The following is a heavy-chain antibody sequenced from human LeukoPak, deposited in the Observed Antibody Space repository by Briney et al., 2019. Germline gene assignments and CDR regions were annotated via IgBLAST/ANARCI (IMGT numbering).Heavy chain of an antibody. V-gene: IGHV4-31*03. D-gene: IGHD3-22*01. CDR2: IYYSGST. J-gene: IGHJ3*02. Sequence: PSETLSLTCTVSCGPISSGGYYWSWIRQHPGKGLEWIGYIYYSGSTYYNPSLKSRVTISVDTSKNQFSLKLSSVTAADTAVYYCARAPPYTMIVVALDAFDIWGQGTMVTVSS. CDR3: ARAPPYTMIVVALDAFDI. CDR1: CGPISSGGYY.